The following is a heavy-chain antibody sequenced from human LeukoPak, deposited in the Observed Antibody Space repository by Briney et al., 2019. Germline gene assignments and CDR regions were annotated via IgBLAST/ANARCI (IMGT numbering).Heavy chain of an antibody. CDR3: AKDRVYLREFDY. D-gene: IGHD5/OR15-5a*01. V-gene: IGHV3-23*01. CDR1: GFSFTTYA. Sequence: PGGPLRLSCAASGFSFTTYAMSWVRQAPGKGLEWVSFISGSGGSTFYADSVKGRFTISRDNSKNTLYLQMNSLRAEDTAVYYCAKDRVYLREFDYWGQGTLVTVSS. CDR2: ISGSGGST. J-gene: IGHJ4*02.